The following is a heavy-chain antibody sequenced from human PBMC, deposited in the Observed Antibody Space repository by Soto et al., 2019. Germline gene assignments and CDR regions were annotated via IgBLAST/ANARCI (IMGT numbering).Heavy chain of an antibody. J-gene: IGHJ4*02. V-gene: IGHV1-46*01. CDR3: AIGSCGSRCYCLEY. CDR1: GYTFTSYS. CDR2: MSPREDTT. Sequence: QVQLVQSGAEVKKPGASMRVSCKASGYTFTSYSIHWVRQAPGQGLEWMGIMSPREDTTNYAQKFQGRVTMTRDTSTSTAFMDLSSLSAEDTAVYYGAIGSCGSRCYCLEYWGQGTLVTVSS. D-gene: IGHD2-15*01.